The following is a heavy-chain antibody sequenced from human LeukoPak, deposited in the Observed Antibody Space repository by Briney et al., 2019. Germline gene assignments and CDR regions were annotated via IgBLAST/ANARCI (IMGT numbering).Heavy chain of an antibody. J-gene: IGHJ1*01. V-gene: IGHV1-24*01. D-gene: IGHD1-26*01. CDR1: GYTLTELS. CDR2: FDPEDGET. CDR3: ATDLVGATTTRGVEYFQH. Sequence: GASVKVSCKVSGYTLTELSMHWVRQAPGKGLERMGGFDPEDGETIYAQKFQGRVTMTEDTSTDTAYMELSSLRSEDTAVYYCATDLVGATTTRGVEYFQHWGQGTLVTVSS.